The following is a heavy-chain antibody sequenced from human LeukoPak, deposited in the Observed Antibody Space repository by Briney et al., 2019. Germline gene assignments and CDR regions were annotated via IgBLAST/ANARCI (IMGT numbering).Heavy chain of an antibody. CDR1: GGSISSYY. Sequence: SETLSLTCTVSGGSISSYYWSWIRQRAGEGLEWIGRIYTSGSTNYNPSLKSRVTMSVDTSKNQFSLKLSSVTAADTAVYYCARGGSSYLSTDFDYWGQGTLVTVSS. D-gene: IGHD1-26*01. CDR2: IYTSGST. V-gene: IGHV4-4*07. J-gene: IGHJ4*02. CDR3: ARGGSSYLSTDFDY.